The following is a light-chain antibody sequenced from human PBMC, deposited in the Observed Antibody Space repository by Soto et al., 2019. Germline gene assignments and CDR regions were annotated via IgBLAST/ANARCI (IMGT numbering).Light chain of an antibody. CDR2: LNSDGSH. Sequence: QPVLTQSPSASASLGASVKLTCTLSSGLSTYAIAWHQQQPGKGPRYLMKLNSDGSHNKGDGIPDRFSGSNSGAERYLTISSLQSEDEADYYCQTWGTGIRVFGGGTKLTVL. J-gene: IGLJ3*02. CDR3: QTWGTGIRV. CDR1: SGLSTYA. V-gene: IGLV4-69*01.